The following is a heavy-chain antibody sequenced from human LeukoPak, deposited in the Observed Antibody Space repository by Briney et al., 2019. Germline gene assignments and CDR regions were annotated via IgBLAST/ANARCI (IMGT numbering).Heavy chain of an antibody. D-gene: IGHD3-10*01. V-gene: IGHV3-53*01. Sequence: GGSLRLSCAAPGFIVSSDFMNWVRQAPGKGLEWVSAMNSGGSTFYADSVKGRFIISRDKSRNTLYLQMNSLSVDDTAVYYCTRGGSMVRGVLWGQGTLVTVSS. J-gene: IGHJ4*02. CDR3: TRGGSMVRGVL. CDR1: GFIVSSDF. CDR2: MNSGGST.